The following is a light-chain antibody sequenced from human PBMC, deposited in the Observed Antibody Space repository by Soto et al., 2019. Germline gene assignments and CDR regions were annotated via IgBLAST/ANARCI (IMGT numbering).Light chain of an antibody. CDR3: SSYISSSTFVV. J-gene: IGLJ2*01. CDR2: EVS. Sequence: QSALTQPASVSGSPGQSITISCTGTSRDVGGYNYVSWHQQHPGKAPKVIITEVSNRPSGVSNRLSGSKSGNTASLTISGLQAEDEADYYCSSYISSSTFVVFGGGTKVTVL. CDR1: SRDVGGYNY. V-gene: IGLV2-14*01.